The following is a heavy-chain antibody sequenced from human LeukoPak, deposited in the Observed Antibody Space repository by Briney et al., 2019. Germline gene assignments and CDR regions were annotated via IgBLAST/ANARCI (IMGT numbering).Heavy chain of an antibody. J-gene: IGHJ5*02. CDR3: ARDPATRSFYDFWSGYTLNWFDP. CDR2: ISAYNGHT. D-gene: IGHD3-3*01. V-gene: IGHV1-18*01. CDR1: GYTFTSYG. Sequence: GASVKVSCKASGYTFTSYGISWVRQAPGQGLEWMGWISAYNGHTNYAQKLQGRVTMTTDTSTSTAYMELRSLRSDDTAVYYCARDPATRSFYDFWSGYTLNWFDPWGQGTLITVSS.